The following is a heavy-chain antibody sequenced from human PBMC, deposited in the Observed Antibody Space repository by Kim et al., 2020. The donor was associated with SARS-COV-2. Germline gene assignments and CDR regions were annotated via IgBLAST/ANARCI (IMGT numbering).Heavy chain of an antibody. J-gene: IGHJ4*01. CDR1: GFTFGDYA. Sequence: GGSLRLSCTASGFTFGDYAMSWFRQAPGKGLEWVGFIRSKAYGGTTEYAASVKGRFTISRDDSKSIVYLQMNSLKTEDTAVYYCTRDLYYDSSGYYYHFDYWGQEPWSPSPQ. V-gene: IGHV3-49*03. CDR2: IRSKAYGGTT. D-gene: IGHD3-22*01. CDR3: TRDLYYDSSGYYYHFDY.